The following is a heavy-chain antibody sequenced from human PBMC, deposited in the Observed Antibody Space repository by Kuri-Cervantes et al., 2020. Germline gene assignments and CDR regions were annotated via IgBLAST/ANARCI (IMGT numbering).Heavy chain of an antibody. V-gene: IGHV3-15*01. CDR2: IKSKTDGGTT. J-gene: IGHJ6*03. CDR1: GFTFSNAW. Sequence: GGSLRPSCAASGFTFSNAWISWVRQAPGKGLEWVGRIKSKTDGGTTDYAAPVKGRFTISRDDSKNTLYLQMNSLKTEDTAVYYCTRDAGWIVVVPAANDYYYYYYMDVWGKGTTVTVSS. CDR3: TRDAGWIVVVPAANDYYYYYYMDV. D-gene: IGHD2-2*01.